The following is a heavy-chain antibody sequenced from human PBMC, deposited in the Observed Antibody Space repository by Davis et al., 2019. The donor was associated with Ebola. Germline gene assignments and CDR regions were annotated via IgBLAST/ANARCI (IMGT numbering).Heavy chain of an antibody. V-gene: IGHV3-23*01. D-gene: IGHD7-27*01. Sequence: GESLKISCAASGFTFSSYDMSWVRQAPGKGLEWVSTIAATGGTTHYADSVRGRFTIYRDNSKDTVYLQMHSPTADDTAVSYCAKGRWGDSWGQGTLVTVSS. CDR2: IAATGGTT. CDR3: AKGRWGDS. CDR1: GFTFSSYD. J-gene: IGHJ5*01.